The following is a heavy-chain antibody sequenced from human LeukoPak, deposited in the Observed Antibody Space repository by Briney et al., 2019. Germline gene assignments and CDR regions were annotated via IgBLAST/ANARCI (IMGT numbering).Heavy chain of an antibody. D-gene: IGHD2-2*01. CDR1: GFTFSSYG. Sequence: GGSLRLSCAASGFTFSSYGMHWVRQAPGKGLEWVAFIRYDGSNKYYADSVKGRFTISRDNSKNTLYLQMNRLRAEDTAVYYCGSIVVVPAARVADAFDIWGQGTMVTVSS. CDR2: IRYDGSNK. V-gene: IGHV3-30*02. J-gene: IGHJ3*02. CDR3: GSIVVVPAARVADAFDI.